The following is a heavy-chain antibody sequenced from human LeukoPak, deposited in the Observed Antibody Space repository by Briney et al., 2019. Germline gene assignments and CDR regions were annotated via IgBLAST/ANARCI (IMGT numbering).Heavy chain of an antibody. CDR1: GFTFSSYE. V-gene: IGHV3-48*03. CDR2: ISSSGSTI. CDR3: ARCSGSYLIDY. Sequence: GGSLRLSCAASGFTFSSYEMNWVRQAPGKGLEWVSYISSSGSTIYYADSVKGRFTISRDNAKNSLYLQMNSLRAEDTAVYYCARCSGSYLIDYWGQGTLATVSS. D-gene: IGHD1-26*01. J-gene: IGHJ4*02.